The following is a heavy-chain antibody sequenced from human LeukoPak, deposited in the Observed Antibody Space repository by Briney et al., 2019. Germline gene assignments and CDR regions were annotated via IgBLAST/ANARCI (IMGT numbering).Heavy chain of an antibody. J-gene: IGHJ4*02. CDR1: GYTFITYY. Sequence: ASVKVPCKASGYTFITYYIHWVRQAPGQGLEWMGSIYCNDDSTIYPQNFQGRVTITSDTSTSTVYMDFSSLSSEDTAVYYCVRDWELTYWGQGTLVTVSS. V-gene: IGHV1-46*01. CDR3: VRDWELTY. D-gene: IGHD1-26*01. CDR2: IYCNDDST.